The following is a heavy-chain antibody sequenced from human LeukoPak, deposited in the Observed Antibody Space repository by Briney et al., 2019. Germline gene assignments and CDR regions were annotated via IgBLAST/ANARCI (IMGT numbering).Heavy chain of an antibody. CDR3: ARGVGSGEAFDI. CDR2: IYYSGST. V-gene: IGHV4-31*03. Sequence: SETLSLTCTVSGGSISSGGYYWSWIRQHPGKGLEWIGYIYYSGSTYYNPSLKSRVTISVDTSKNQFSLKLSSVTAADTAVYYCARGVGSGEAFDIWGQGTMVTVSS. D-gene: IGHD3-10*01. J-gene: IGHJ3*02. CDR1: GGSISSGGYY.